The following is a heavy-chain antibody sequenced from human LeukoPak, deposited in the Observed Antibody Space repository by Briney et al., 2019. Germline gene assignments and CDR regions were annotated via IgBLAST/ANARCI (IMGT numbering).Heavy chain of an antibody. CDR1: GGSISSSSYY. D-gene: IGHD2-15*01. V-gene: IGHV4-39*07. J-gene: IGHJ4*02. CDR2: IYYSGST. Sequence: SETLSLTCTVSGGSISSSSYYWGWIRQPPGKGLEWIGTIYYSGSTYYNPSLKSRVTISVDTSKNQFSLKLSSVTAADTAVYYCARRGCSGGSCYSNDYWGQGTLVTVSS. CDR3: ARRGCSGGSCYSNDY.